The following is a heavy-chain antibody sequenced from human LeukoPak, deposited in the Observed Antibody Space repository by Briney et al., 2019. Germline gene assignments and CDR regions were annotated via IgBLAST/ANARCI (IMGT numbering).Heavy chain of an antibody. J-gene: IGHJ4*02. V-gene: IGHV3-30*02. D-gene: IGHD3-16*02. CDR3: AKDPDYVWGSYLY. CDR1: GFTFSSYG. Sequence: PGGSLRLSCAASGFTFSSYGMHWVRQAPGKGLEWVAFIRYDGSNKYYADSVKGRFTISRDNSKNTLYLQMNSLRAEDTAVYYCAKDPDYVWGSYLYWGQGTLVTVSS. CDR2: IRYDGSNK.